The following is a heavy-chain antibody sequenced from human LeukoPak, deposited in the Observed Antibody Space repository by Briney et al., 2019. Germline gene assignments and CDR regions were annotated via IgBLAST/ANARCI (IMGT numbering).Heavy chain of an antibody. CDR3: ARYCSGASCYSGVDY. Sequence: GGSLRLSCVASGFTFSSYALNWVRQAPGRGLEWVSTISSNGGSTYYADSVKGRFTISRDNSKNTLYLQMSSLRAEDTAIYYCARYCSGASCYSGVDYWGQGTLVPVSS. CDR2: ISSNGGST. D-gene: IGHD2-15*01. V-gene: IGHV3-23*01. CDR1: GFTFSSYA. J-gene: IGHJ4*02.